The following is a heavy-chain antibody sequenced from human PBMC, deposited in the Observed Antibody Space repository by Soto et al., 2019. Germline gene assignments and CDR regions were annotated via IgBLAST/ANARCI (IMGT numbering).Heavy chain of an antibody. J-gene: IGHJ4*02. D-gene: IGHD3-3*01. Sequence: QVQLQESGPGLVKPSQTLSLTCTVSGGSISSGGYYWSWIRQHPGKGLEWIGYIYYSGSTYYNPSLKSRVTISVVTSKNQFSLKLSSVTAADTAVYYCARGRVLRFLEWLPHFDYWGQGTLVTVSS. CDR3: ARGRVLRFLEWLPHFDY. CDR2: IYYSGST. V-gene: IGHV4-31*03. CDR1: GGSISSGGYY.